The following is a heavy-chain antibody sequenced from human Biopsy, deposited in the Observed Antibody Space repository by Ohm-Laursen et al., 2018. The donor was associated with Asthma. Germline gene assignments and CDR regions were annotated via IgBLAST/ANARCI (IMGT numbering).Heavy chain of an antibody. CDR3: ARVASYGDVYFGIDV. CDR2: IYTDGST. D-gene: IGHD4-17*01. Sequence: TLSLTCSVSGAPLSRGGYYWSWIRQPPGKGLEWIGHIYTDGSTDYNPSLKSRLSMSVDTSMNQFSLKLTSVTAADTAVYFCARVASYGDVYFGIDVWGPGTTVSV. J-gene: IGHJ6*02. CDR1: GAPLSRGGYY. V-gene: IGHV4-31*03.